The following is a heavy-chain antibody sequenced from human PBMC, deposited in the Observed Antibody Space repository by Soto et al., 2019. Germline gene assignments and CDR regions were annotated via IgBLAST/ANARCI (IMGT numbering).Heavy chain of an antibody. CDR3: ARGWGYYYGSGSYYPHYYGMDV. CDR2: IYYSGST. V-gene: IGHV4-59*01. D-gene: IGHD3-10*01. CDR1: GGSISSYY. J-gene: IGHJ6*02. Sequence: SETLSLTCTVSGGSISSYYWSWIRQPPGKGLEWIGYIYYSGSTNYNPSLKSRVTISVDTSKNQFSLKLSSVTAADTAVYYCARGWGYYYGSGSYYPHYYGMDVWAQGTTVIVSS.